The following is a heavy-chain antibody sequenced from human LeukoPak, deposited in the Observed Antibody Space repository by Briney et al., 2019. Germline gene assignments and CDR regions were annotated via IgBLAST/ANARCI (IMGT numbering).Heavy chain of an antibody. CDR1: GFTFSSYG. J-gene: IGHJ6*03. Sequence: GGSLRLSCAASGFTFSSYGMHWVRQAPGKGLEWVAFIRYDGSNKYYADSVKGRFTISRDNSKNTLYLQMNSLRAEDTAVYYFAKRSAGPGESNYYYYMDVWGKGTTVTVSS. CDR2: IRYDGSNK. V-gene: IGHV3-30*02. CDR3: AKRSAGPGESNYYYYMDV. D-gene: IGHD3-10*01.